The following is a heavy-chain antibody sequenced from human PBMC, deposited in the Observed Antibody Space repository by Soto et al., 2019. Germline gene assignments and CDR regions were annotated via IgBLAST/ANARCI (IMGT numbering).Heavy chain of an antibody. D-gene: IGHD5-12*01. Sequence: EVQLVESGGGLVQPGGSLRLSCAASGFPFTNYWMTWVRQAPGNGLEWVANINQDGREKYNVDSVKGRFTISRDNAKNSLYLQTTRLRAEDTAVYYCAGDREMATITGTFDIWGQGTMVTVSS. CDR3: AGDREMATITGTFDI. J-gene: IGHJ3*02. CDR2: INQDGREK. V-gene: IGHV3-7*03. CDR1: GFPFTNYW.